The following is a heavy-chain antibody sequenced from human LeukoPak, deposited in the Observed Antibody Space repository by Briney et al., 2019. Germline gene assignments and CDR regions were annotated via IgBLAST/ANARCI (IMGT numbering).Heavy chain of an antibody. Sequence: PGGSLRLSCSASGFTFSSYAMHWVRQAPGKGVEYVSAISSNGGSTYYADSVKGIFTISRDNSKNTLYLQMSSLRGEDTAVYYCVKDWAAAGYFDYWGQGTLFTVSS. CDR2: ISSNGGST. CDR1: GFTFSSYA. CDR3: VKDWAAAGYFDY. V-gene: IGHV3-64D*06. J-gene: IGHJ4*02. D-gene: IGHD6-13*01.